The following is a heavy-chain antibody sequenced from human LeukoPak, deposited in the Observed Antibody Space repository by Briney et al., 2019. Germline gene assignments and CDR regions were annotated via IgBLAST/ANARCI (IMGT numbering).Heavy chain of an antibody. CDR2: IYYSGST. CDR1: GGSISSYY. V-gene: IGHV4-59*01. J-gene: IGHJ5*02. Sequence: SETLSLTCTVSGGSISSYYWSWIRQPPGKGLEWIGYIYYSGSTNYNPSLKSRVTISVDTSKNQFSLKLSSVTAADTAVYFCARAYRSSWYANWFDPWGQGTLVTVSS. D-gene: IGHD6-13*01. CDR3: ARAYRSSWYANWFDP.